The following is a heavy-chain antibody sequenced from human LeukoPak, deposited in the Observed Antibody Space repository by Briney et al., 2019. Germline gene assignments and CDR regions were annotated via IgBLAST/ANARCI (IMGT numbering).Heavy chain of an antibody. Sequence: PGGSLRLSCAASGFTFSSYWMHWVRQAPGKGLEWVSSISSSSSYIYYADSVKGRFTISRDNAKNSLYLQMNSLRAEDTAVYYCARPPVLLWFGSDYWGQGTLVTVSS. CDR3: ARPPVLLWFGSDY. CDR2: ISSSSSYI. CDR1: GFTFSSYW. D-gene: IGHD3-10*01. V-gene: IGHV3-21*01. J-gene: IGHJ4*02.